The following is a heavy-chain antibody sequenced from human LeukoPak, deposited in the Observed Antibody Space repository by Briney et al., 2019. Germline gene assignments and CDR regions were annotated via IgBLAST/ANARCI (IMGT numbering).Heavy chain of an antibody. D-gene: IGHD5-12*01. Sequence: SETLSLTCAVYGGSFSGYYWSWIRQPPGKGLEWIGEINHSGSTNYNPSLKSRVTISVDTSENQFSLKLSSVTAADTAVYYCAGSRDGYNFLVDYWGQGTLVTVSS. CDR2: INHSGST. V-gene: IGHV4-34*01. CDR1: GGSFSGYY. J-gene: IGHJ4*02. CDR3: AGSRDGYNFLVDY.